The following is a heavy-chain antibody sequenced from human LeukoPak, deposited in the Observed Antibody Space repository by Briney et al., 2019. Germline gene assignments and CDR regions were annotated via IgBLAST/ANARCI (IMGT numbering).Heavy chain of an antibody. CDR1: GGSISSYY. CDR3: ARARGGYCSSTSCLFDP. Sequence: SETLSLTCTVSGGSISSYYWSWIRQPPGKGLEWIGYIYYSGSTNYNPSLKSRVTISVDTSKNQFSLKLSSVTAADTAVHYCARARGGYCSSTSCLFDPWGQGTLVTVSS. V-gene: IGHV4-59*01. CDR2: IYYSGST. J-gene: IGHJ5*02. D-gene: IGHD2-2*01.